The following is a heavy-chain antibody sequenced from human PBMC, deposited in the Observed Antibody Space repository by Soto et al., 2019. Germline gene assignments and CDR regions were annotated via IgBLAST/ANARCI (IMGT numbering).Heavy chain of an antibody. D-gene: IGHD3-22*01. V-gene: IGHV4-59*01. Sequence: PSETLSLTCTVSGGSISSYYWSWIRQPPGKGLEWIGYIYYSGSTNYNPSLKSRVTISVDTSKNQFSLKLSSVTAADTAVYYCARDRVESGYPEYFQHWGQGTLVTAPQ. CDR3: ARDRVESGYPEYFQH. CDR1: GGSISSYY. CDR2: IYYSGST. J-gene: IGHJ1*01.